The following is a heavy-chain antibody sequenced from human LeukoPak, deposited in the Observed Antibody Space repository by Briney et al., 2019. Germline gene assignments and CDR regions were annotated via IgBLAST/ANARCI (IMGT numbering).Heavy chain of an antibody. J-gene: IGHJ1*01. CDR3: ARDPYSGGYFQH. Sequence: GGSLRLSCAASTFTFSRYWMHWVRQAPGKGLVWVSRINSDGTNTYYADSVKGRFTISRDNAKNSLYLQMNSLRAEDTAVYYCARDPYSGGYFQHWGQGTLVTVSS. CDR2: INSDGTNT. CDR1: TFTFSRYW. D-gene: IGHD1-26*01. V-gene: IGHV3-74*01.